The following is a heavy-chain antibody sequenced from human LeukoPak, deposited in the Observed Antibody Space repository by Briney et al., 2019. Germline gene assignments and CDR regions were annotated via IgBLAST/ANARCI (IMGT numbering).Heavy chain of an antibody. CDR1: GFTFSSYS. CDR3: AKDLSYNYNYFDD. D-gene: IGHD1-20*01. J-gene: IGHJ4*02. Sequence: GGSLRLSCAASGFTFSSYSMNWVRQAPGKGLEWVSGINSGGGSTYYTDSVKGRFTISRDNSKNTLYLQMSSLRADDTAVYVCAKDLSYNYNYFDDWGQGTLVTVSS. V-gene: IGHV3-23*01. CDR2: INSGGGST.